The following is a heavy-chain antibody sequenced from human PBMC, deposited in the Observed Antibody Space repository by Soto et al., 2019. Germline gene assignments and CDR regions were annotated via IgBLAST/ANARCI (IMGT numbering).Heavy chain of an antibody. CDR1: GYTFTSYA. V-gene: IGHV1-3*01. Sequence: ASVKVSCKASGYTFTSYAMHWVRQAPGQRLEWTGWINAGNGNTKYSQKFQGRVTITRDTSASTAYMELSSLRSEDTAVYYCARETHPMVRGVISYWGQGTLVTVSS. CDR3: ARETHPMVRGVISY. CDR2: INAGNGNT. D-gene: IGHD3-10*01. J-gene: IGHJ4*02.